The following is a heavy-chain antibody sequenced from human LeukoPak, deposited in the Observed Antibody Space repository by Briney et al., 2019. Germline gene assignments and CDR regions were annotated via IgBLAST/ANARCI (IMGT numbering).Heavy chain of an antibody. J-gene: IGHJ4*02. D-gene: IGHD5-24*01. CDR2: IYHSGST. Sequence: PSQTLSLTCAVSGGSISSGGYSWSWIRQPPGKGLEWIGYIYHSGSTYYNPSLKSRVTISVDRSKNQFSLKLSSVTAADTAVYYCARVSPDGYNLGGYFDYWGQGTLVTVSS. CDR3: ARVSPDGYNLGGYFDY. V-gene: IGHV4-30-2*01. CDR1: GGSISSGGYS.